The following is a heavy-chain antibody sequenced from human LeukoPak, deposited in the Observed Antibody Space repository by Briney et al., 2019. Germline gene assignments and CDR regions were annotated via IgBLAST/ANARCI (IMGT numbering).Heavy chain of an antibody. CDR2: IYHSGTP. CDR1: RYSISSGYF. J-gene: IGHJ4*02. V-gene: IGHV4-38-2*02. CDR3: ARVSRGNSVGGDY. D-gene: IGHD4-23*01. Sequence: PSETLSLTCTVSRYSISSGYFWAWIRQPPGKGLEWIGSIYHSGTPYFNPSLRSRVTILVDTSKNQFSLNLRSVTAADTAVYYCARVSRGNSVGGDYWGQGTLVTVSS.